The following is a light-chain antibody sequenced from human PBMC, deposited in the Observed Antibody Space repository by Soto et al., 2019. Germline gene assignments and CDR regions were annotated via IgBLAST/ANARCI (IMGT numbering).Light chain of an antibody. Sequence: DIQMTQSPSSLSASVGDRVTITCRASQSITSYLNRYQQKPGKAPKLLIYDASSFQSGVPSRFSGSGSGTDFTLTISSLQPEDFATYYCQQSYSTPTFGGGTKVEI. V-gene: IGKV1-39*01. J-gene: IGKJ4*01. CDR3: QQSYSTPT. CDR1: QSITSY. CDR2: DAS.